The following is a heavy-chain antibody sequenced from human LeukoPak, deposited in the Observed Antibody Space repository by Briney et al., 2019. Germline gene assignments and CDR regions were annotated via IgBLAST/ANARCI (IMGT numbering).Heavy chain of an antibody. J-gene: IGHJ4*02. CDR3: ARDRGREGYISHFDY. Sequence: PGGSLRLSCVASGFTFSNYDMNWVRQVPGKGLEWVSYISNSGSSKYYVDSVKGRFTISRDNAKNSLYLQMSSLRAEDTAVYYCARDRGREGYISHFDYWGQGTLVTVSS. CDR2: ISNSGSSK. D-gene: IGHD5-24*01. CDR1: GFTFSNYD. V-gene: IGHV3-48*03.